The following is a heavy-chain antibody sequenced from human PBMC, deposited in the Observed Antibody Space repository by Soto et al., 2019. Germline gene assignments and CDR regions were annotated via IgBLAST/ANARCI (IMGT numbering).Heavy chain of an antibody. CDR1: GGPISSYY. Sequence: SETLSLTCPFSGGPISSYYWSWPRQPAGKGLEWIGRIYTSGSNNYNPSLKSRGTMSVDTSKNQFSLRLSSVTAADTAVYYCARDRAAAGIWFDPWGQGTLVTVSS. CDR3: ARDRAAAGIWFDP. J-gene: IGHJ5*02. D-gene: IGHD6-13*01. V-gene: IGHV4-4*07. CDR2: IYTSGSN.